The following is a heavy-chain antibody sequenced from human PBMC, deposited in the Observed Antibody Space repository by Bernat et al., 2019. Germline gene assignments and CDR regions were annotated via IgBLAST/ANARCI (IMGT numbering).Heavy chain of an antibody. V-gene: IGHV4-34*01. CDR3: ARGRGECVWGSYRYTSHFDY. CDR2: INHSGST. CDR1: GGSFSVYY. Sequence: HVQLQQWGAGLLKPSETLSLTCAVYGGSFSVYYWSWIRQPPGQGPVWIGEINHSGSTNYNPSLKTRVPMSVDTFKNQLSLKLSSVTAASTAVYYCARGRGECVWGSYRYTSHFDYWGQGTLVTVSS. J-gene: IGHJ4*02. D-gene: IGHD3-16*02.